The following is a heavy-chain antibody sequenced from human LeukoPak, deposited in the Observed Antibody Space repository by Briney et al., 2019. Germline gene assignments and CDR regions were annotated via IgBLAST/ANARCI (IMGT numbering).Heavy chain of an antibody. J-gene: IGHJ6*02. Sequence: SETLSLTCAVYGGSFSGYYWSWIRQPPGKGLEWIGEINHSGSTNYNPSLKSRVTISVDTSKHQFSLKLSSVTAADTAVYYCARVPIVVVVAATPYYYYGMDVWGQGTTVTVSS. V-gene: IGHV4-34*01. CDR2: INHSGST. CDR3: ARVPIVVVVAATPYYYYGMDV. CDR1: GGSFSGYY. D-gene: IGHD2-15*01.